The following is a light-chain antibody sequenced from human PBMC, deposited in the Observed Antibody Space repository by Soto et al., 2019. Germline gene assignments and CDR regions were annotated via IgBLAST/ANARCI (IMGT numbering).Light chain of an antibody. V-gene: IGKV3-15*01. CDR3: QQYNDWPLT. Sequence: EIAMTQSSATLSVSPGERATLSCRASQSVSRNLAWYQQIPGQTPRLLVYGASTRATGIPARFSGSGSGTEFTLTISSLQSEDFAVYYCQQYNDWPLTFGGGTKV. CDR2: GAS. CDR1: QSVSRN. J-gene: IGKJ4*01.